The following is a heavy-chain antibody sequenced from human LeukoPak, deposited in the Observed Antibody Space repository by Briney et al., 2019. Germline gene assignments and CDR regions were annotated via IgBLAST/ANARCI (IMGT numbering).Heavy chain of an antibody. CDR3: TRALGSDY. J-gene: IGHJ4*02. D-gene: IGHD1-26*01. V-gene: IGHV1-2*02. CDR2: INPNSGGT. CDR1: GHTFTDYY. Sequence: ASVKVSCKASGHTFTDYYMNWVRQAPGQGLEWMGWINPNSGGTNYAQKFQGRVTITRDTSISTAYMEMSSLRSDDTAMYYCTRALGSDYWGRGTLVTVSS.